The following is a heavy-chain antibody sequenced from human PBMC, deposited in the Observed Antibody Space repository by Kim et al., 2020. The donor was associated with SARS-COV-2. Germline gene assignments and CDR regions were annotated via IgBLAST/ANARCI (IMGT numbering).Heavy chain of an antibody. CDR1: GFTFSSYA. CDR2: ISGSGGST. J-gene: IGHJ6*03. D-gene: IGHD2-15*01. Sequence: GGSLRLSCAASGFTFSSYAMSWVRQAPGKGLEWVSAISGSGGSTYYADSVKGRFTISRDNSKNTLYLQMNSLRAEDTAVYYCAKEHCSGGSCFPYYYYYYMDVWGKGTTVTVSS. V-gene: IGHV3-23*01. CDR3: AKEHCSGGSCFPYYYYYYMDV.